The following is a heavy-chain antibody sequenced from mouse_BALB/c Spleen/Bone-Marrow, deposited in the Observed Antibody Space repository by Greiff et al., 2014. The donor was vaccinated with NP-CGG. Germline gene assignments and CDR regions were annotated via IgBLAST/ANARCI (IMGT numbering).Heavy chain of an antibody. J-gene: IGHJ4*01. V-gene: IGHV1S137*01. CDR1: GYALTDYA. CDR3: ARWRYYGSSYVSYYAMDY. D-gene: IGHD1-1*01. Sequence: QVQLQQSGAELVRPGVSVKISCKGSGYALTDYAMHWVKQSHAKSLEWIGVISTYYGDASYNQKFKGKATMTVDKSSSTAYMELARLTSEDSAIYYCARWRYYGSSYVSYYAMDYWGQGTSVTVSS. CDR2: ISTYYGDA.